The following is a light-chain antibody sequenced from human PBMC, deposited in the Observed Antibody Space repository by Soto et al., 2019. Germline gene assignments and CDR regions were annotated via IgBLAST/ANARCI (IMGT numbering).Light chain of an antibody. V-gene: IGLV2-14*01. CDR1: SSDVGGYNY. CDR3: NSYTTSSTYV. CDR2: EVT. Sequence: QSVLTQPASVSGSPGQSITISCTGTSSDVGGYNYVSWYVQHPGKAPKLMIYEVTNRPSGVSNRFSGSKSGNTASLTISGLQAEDEADYYCNSYTTSSTYVFGTGTKLTVL. J-gene: IGLJ1*01.